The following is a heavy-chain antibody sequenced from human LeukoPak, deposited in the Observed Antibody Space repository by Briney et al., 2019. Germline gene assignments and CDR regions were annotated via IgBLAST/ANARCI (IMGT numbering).Heavy chain of an antibody. J-gene: IGHJ4*02. Sequence: SVKVSCKASGYTFTGYYMHWVRQAPGQGLEWMGRIIPILGIANYAQKFQGRVTITADKSTSTAYMELSSLRSEDTAVYYCARDRGSYYFDYWGQGTLVTVSS. CDR3: ARDRGSYYFDY. CDR2: IIPILGIA. D-gene: IGHD1-26*01. CDR1: GYTFTGYY. V-gene: IGHV1-69*04.